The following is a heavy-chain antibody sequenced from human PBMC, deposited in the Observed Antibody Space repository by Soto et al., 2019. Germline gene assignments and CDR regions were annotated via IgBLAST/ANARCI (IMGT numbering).Heavy chain of an antibody. CDR3: ATAAYSTSWYDF. CDR1: EYTFTDYY. CDR2: INPSGGST. J-gene: IGHJ5*01. D-gene: IGHD6-13*01. V-gene: IGHV1-46*01. Sequence: QVQLVQSGAEVKKPGASVKLSCKSSEYTFTDYYIHWVRHAPGQGLEWMGLINPSGGSTSYAQKFQGRVTMTRDTSTSTVYMELSSLRSEDTAVYYCATAAYSTSWYDFWGQGTLVTVSS.